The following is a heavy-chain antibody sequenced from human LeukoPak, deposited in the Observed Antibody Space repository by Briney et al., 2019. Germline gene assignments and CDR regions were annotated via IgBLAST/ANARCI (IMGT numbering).Heavy chain of an antibody. D-gene: IGHD3-22*01. CDR3: AREGAGYYYDSSGYYPLDY. V-gene: IGHV4-34*01. J-gene: IGHJ4*02. Sequence: SETLSLTCAVYGGSFSGYYWSWIRQPPGKGLEWIGEINHSGSTNYNPSLKSRVTISVDTSKNQFSLKLSSVTAADTAVYYCAREGAGYYYDSSGYYPLDYWGQGTLVTVSS. CDR2: INHSGST. CDR1: GGSFSGYY.